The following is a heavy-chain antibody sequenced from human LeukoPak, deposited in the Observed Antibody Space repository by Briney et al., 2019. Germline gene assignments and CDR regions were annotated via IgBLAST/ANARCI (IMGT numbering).Heavy chain of an antibody. D-gene: IGHD2-21*01. V-gene: IGHV4-4*07. CDR3: ARGVLFPRNPRSFDI. CDR2: IYTSGST. J-gene: IGHJ3*02. Sequence: SETLSLTCTVSGDSISSYYWSWIRQPAGKGLEWIGRIYTSGSTNYNPSLKSRVTMSVDTSKNQFSLKLSSVTAADTAVYYCARGVLFPRNPRSFDIWGQGTMVTVSS. CDR1: GDSISSYY.